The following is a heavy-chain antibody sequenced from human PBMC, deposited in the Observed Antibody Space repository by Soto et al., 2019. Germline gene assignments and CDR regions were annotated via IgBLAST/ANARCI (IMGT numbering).Heavy chain of an antibody. V-gene: IGHV5-10-1*01. J-gene: IGHJ6*02. D-gene: IGHD2-15*01. Sequence: PGESLKISCNGSGYSFTIYWISWVRQMPGKGLEWMGRIDPSDSYTNYSPSFQGHVTISADKSISTAYLQWSSLKASDTAMYYCARQLDCSGGSCYGDYYYGMDVWGQGTTVTVSS. CDR3: ARQLDCSGGSCYGDYYYGMDV. CDR2: IDPSDSYT. CDR1: GYSFTIYW.